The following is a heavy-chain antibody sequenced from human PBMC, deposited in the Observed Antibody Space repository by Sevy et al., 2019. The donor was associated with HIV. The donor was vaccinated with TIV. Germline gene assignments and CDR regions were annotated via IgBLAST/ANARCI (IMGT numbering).Heavy chain of an antibody. CDR1: GYTLTKLS. V-gene: IGHV1-24*01. Sequence: ASVKVSCKVSGYTLTKLSMHWVRQAPGKRLEWMGSFDPEDGERMYAQKFQGRVTLTEDTSADTAYMELSSLRSEDTAVYYCAATKDYYDNSGSPFHYWGQGTLVTVSS. J-gene: IGHJ4*02. D-gene: IGHD3-22*01. CDR3: AATKDYYDNSGSPFHY. CDR2: FDPEDGER.